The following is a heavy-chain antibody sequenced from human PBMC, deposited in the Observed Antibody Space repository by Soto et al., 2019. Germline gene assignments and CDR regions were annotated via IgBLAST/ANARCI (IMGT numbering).Heavy chain of an antibody. J-gene: IGHJ4*02. D-gene: IGHD3-10*01. CDR2: IIPIFGTA. Sequence: SVKVSCKASGGTFSSYAISWVRQAPGQGLEWMGGIIPIFGTANYAQKFQGRVTITADESTSTAYMELSSLRSEDTAVYYCARDGSGRYYPPYWGQGSLVTVSS. CDR3: ARDGSGRYYPPY. CDR1: GGTFSSYA. V-gene: IGHV1-69*13.